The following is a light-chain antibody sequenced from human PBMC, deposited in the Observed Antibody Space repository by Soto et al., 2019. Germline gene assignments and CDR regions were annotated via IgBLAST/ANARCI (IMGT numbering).Light chain of an antibody. CDR3: SSYTSRNTLV. J-gene: IGLJ2*01. CDR2: DVT. V-gene: IGLV2-14*01. Sequence: QSVLTQPASMSGSPGQSITISCTGTSSDVGLYNYVSWYQQHPGKAPKLMIFDVTNRPSGVSNRFSGSKSDNTASLTISGLQHEDEADYYCSSYTSRNTLVFGGGTKLTVL. CDR1: SSDVGLYNY.